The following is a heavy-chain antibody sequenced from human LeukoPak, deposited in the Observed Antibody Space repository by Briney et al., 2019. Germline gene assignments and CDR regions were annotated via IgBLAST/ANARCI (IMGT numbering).Heavy chain of an antibody. V-gene: IGHV1-2*02. CDR1: GYKFISHY. D-gene: IGHD2-21*02. J-gene: IGHJ4*02. CDR2: MHGGNGNT. Sequence: ASVRVSFKASGYKFISHYLQWVRQAPGLGPEWMGWMHGGNGNTRYAEKFEGRVTMTRDTSTSTAYMELSSLTSDDTAVYYCAREGSYCVGGDCYSFDFWGQGTLVTVSS. CDR3: AREGSYCVGGDCYSFDF.